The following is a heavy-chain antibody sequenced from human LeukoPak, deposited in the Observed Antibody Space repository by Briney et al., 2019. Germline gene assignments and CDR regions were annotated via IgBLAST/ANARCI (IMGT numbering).Heavy chain of an antibody. CDR2: ISYDGSNK. D-gene: IGHD3-3*01. J-gene: IGHJ3*02. V-gene: IGHV3-30*03. CDR1: GFTFSSYG. CDR3: AREALNYDFWSGSDDGFDI. Sequence: GGSLGLSCAASGFTFSSYGMHWVRQAPGKGLEWVAVISYDGSNKYYADSVKGRFTISRDNSKNTLYLQMNSLRAEDTAVYYCAREALNYDFWSGSDDGFDIWGQGTMVTVSS.